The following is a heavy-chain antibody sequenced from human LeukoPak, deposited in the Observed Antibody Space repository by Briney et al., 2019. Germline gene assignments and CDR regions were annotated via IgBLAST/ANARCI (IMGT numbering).Heavy chain of an antibody. Sequence: SETLSLTCTVSGGSISSYYWSWIRQPAGKGLEWIGRIYTSGSTNYNPSLKSRVTMSVDTSKNQFSLKLSSVTAADTAVYYCARVASIAAAGKTKYFDYWGQGTLVTVSS. D-gene: IGHD6-13*01. CDR2: IYTSGST. CDR1: GGSISSYY. CDR3: ARVASIAAAGKTKYFDY. J-gene: IGHJ4*02. V-gene: IGHV4-4*07.